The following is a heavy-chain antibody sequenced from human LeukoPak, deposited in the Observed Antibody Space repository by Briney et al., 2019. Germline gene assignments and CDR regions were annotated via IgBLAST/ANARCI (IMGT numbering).Heavy chain of an antibody. D-gene: IGHD3-22*01. CDR1: GFTVSSNY. J-gene: IGHJ6*03. Sequence: GGSLRLSRAASGFTVSSNYMTWVRQAPGKVLEWVSVTYSGGSTYYADSVKGRFTISRDNSKNTLYLQMNSLRAEDTAVYYCARGIEVGSGYMDVWGKGTTVTISS. CDR3: ARGIEVGSGYMDV. CDR2: TYSGGST. V-gene: IGHV3-66*01.